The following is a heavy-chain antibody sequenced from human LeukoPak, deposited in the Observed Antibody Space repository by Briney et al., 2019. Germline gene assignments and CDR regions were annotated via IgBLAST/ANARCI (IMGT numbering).Heavy chain of an antibody. Sequence: GASVKVSCKASGYTLTSYGISWVRQAPGQGLEWMGWISAYNGNTNYAQKLQGRVTMTTDTSTSTAYMELRSLRSDDTAVYYCARGGAPKRERHSYYYYYYMDVWGKGTTVTVSS. D-gene: IGHD5-12*01. CDR2: ISAYNGNT. CDR1: GYTLTSYG. CDR3: ARGGAPKRERHSYYYYYYMDV. V-gene: IGHV1-18*01. J-gene: IGHJ6*03.